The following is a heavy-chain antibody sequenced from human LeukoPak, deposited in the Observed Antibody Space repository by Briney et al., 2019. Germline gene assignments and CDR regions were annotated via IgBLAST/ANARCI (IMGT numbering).Heavy chain of an antibody. CDR1: GYTSTSYG. Sequence: ASVKVSCKASGYTSTSYGISWVPQAPGQGLEWMGWISAYNGNTNYAQKLQARVTMTTDASTSTAYMELRSLRSDDTAVYYCARGSSSWYYYYYYMDVWGKGTTVTVSS. V-gene: IGHV1-18*01. CDR2: ISAYNGNT. D-gene: IGHD6-13*01. CDR3: ARGSSSWYYYYYYMDV. J-gene: IGHJ6*03.